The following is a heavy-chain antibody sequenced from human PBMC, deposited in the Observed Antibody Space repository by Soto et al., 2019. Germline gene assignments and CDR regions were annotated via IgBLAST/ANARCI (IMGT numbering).Heavy chain of an antibody. V-gene: IGHV3-7*01. Sequence: GGSLRLSCAASGFTFSSYWMSWVRQAPGKGLEWVANIKQDGSEKYYVDSVKGRFTISRDNAKNSLYLQMNSLRAEDTAVYYCARAQDQYSSGWRYYYYYYMDVWGKGTTVTVSS. CDR3: ARAQDQYSSGWRYYYYYYMDV. J-gene: IGHJ6*03. D-gene: IGHD6-19*01. CDR1: GFTFSSYW. CDR2: IKQDGSEK.